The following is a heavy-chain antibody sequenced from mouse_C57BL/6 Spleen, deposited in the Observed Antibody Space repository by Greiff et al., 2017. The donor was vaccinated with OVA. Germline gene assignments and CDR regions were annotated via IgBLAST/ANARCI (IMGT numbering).Heavy chain of an antibody. CDR2: ISSGGSYT. V-gene: IGHV5-6*01. CDR3: ARTGKLLFDY. Sequence: EVQGVESGGDLVKPGGSLKLSCPASGFTFSSYGMSWVRQTPDKRLEWVATISSGGSYTYYPDSVKGRFTISRDNAKNTLYLQMSSLKSEDTAMYYCARTGKLLFDYWGQGTTLTVSS. J-gene: IGHJ2*01. D-gene: IGHD2-1*01. CDR1: GFTFSSYG.